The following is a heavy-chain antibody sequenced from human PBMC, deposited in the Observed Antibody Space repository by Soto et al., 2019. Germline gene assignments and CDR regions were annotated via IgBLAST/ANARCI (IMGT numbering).Heavy chain of an antibody. V-gene: IGHV4-34*01. D-gene: IGHD4-17*01. Sequence: SETLSLTCAVYGGSFSGFYWSWIRQPPGKGLEWIGEINHSGSTNYNPSLKSRVTISADTSKNQFSLKLSSVTAADTAVYYCARHEYGDYVDYWGQGTLVTVSS. CDR1: GGSFSGFY. CDR3: ARHEYGDYVDY. CDR2: INHSGST. J-gene: IGHJ4*02.